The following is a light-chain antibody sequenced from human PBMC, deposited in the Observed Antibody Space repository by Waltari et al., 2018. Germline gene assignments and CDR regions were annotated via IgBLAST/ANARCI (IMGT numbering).Light chain of an antibody. CDR1: NRDVGAYNY. CDR3: GSYTTTNTLV. CDR2: DVT. V-gene: IGLV2-14*01. J-gene: IGLJ3*02. Sequence: QSALTQPASVSGSPGQSITISCTGTNRDVGAYNYVSWYQQQPGKAPKLLIYDVTRRPSGFSFRFSGSRSGNTASLTISGLQAEDEADYFCGSYTTTNTLVFGGGTKLTVL.